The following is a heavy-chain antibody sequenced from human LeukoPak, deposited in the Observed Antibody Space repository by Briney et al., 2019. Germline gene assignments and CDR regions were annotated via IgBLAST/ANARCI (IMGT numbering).Heavy chain of an antibody. Sequence: SETLSLTCTVSGDSISGYYWSWIRQPAGKGLEWIGRIYTLGTTKYDPSLKSRVTVQVDISKNQISLRLESVTAADTAVYYCARARLERYMDVWGKGTTVTVSS. CDR3: ARARLERYMDV. CDR2: IYTLGTT. D-gene: IGHD1-1*01. V-gene: IGHV4-4*07. CDR1: GDSISGYY. J-gene: IGHJ6*03.